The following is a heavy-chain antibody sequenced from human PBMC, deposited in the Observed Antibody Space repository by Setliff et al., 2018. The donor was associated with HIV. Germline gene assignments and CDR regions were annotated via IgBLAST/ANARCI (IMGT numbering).Heavy chain of an antibody. J-gene: IGHJ4*02. V-gene: IGHV4-34*01. CDR2: INHTGNT. CDR1: GGSFGGYH. D-gene: IGHD1-26*01. CDR3: ARGKGGLVGPAEFDY. Sequence: SETLSLTCAVYGGSFGGYHWNWIRQFPGKGLEWIGEINHTGNTQYNPSLKRRVTMSEETSKNQFSLKLKSVTAADTAIYFCARGKGGLVGPAEFDYWGPGTLVTVSS.